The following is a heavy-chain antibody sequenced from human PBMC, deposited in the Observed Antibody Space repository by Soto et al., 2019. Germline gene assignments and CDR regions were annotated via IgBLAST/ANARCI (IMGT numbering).Heavy chain of an antibody. CDR1: GDTFSIYA. Sequence: QVQLVQSGAEVKKPGSSVKVSCKGSGDTFSIYAINWVRQAPGQGLEWMGGIIPMIGTPDYAKKFQVSVTITAHESTSTAYMYLRSLRSEDTAVYYCAGGPSGGAAFDYLYHWGHGTLVPVSS. CDR2: IIPMIGTP. V-gene: IGHV1-69*12. D-gene: IGHD2-15*01. J-gene: IGHJ4*01. CDR3: AGGPSGGAAFDYLYH.